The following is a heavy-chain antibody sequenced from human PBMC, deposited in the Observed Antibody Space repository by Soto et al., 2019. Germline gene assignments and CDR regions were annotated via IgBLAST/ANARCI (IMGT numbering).Heavy chain of an antibody. Sequence: QITLKESGPTLVKPTQTLTLTCTFSGFSLSARGVGVGWIRQPPGKALELLALIYWNDDKRYSPSLQSRLTITKDASKNQVVFSMTNVDPADTATYYCAHSPWGAAPDYWGQGTLVTVSS. D-gene: IGHD3-16*01. J-gene: IGHJ4*02. CDR3: AHSPWGAAPDY. CDR2: IYWNDDK. V-gene: IGHV2-5*01. CDR1: GFSLSARGVG.